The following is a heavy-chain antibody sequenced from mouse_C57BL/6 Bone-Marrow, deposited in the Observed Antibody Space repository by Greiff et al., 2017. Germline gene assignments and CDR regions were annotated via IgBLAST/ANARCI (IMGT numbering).Heavy chain of an antibody. CDR1: GFTIKDYY. CDR2: IDPEDGET. V-gene: IGHV14-2*01. Sequence: VQLKESGAELVKPGASVKLSCTASGFTIKDYYMHWVKQRTEQGLEWIGRIDPEDGETKYAPKFQGKATITADTSYNTAYLQLSSLTSEDTAVYCCARLYYGNYNYGMDYWGQGTSVTVSS. CDR3: ARLYYGNYNYGMDY. D-gene: IGHD2-1*01. J-gene: IGHJ4*01.